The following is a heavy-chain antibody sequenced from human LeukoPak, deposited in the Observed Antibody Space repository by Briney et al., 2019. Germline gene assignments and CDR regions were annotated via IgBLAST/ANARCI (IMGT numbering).Heavy chain of an antibody. CDR3: AKYRSSGWYLDY. CDR1: GFTFSSYG. Sequence: PGVSLRLSCAASGFTFSSYGMHWVRQAPGKGLELVAFIRYDGSNKYYEDSVKGRFTISRDNSKNTLYLQMNSLRAEDTAVYYCAKYRSSGWYLDYWGQGTLVTVSS. D-gene: IGHD6-19*01. J-gene: IGHJ4*02. CDR2: IRYDGSNK. V-gene: IGHV3-30*02.